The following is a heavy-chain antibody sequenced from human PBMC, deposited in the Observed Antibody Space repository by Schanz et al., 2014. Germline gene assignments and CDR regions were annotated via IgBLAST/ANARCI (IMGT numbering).Heavy chain of an antibody. CDR3: ARGYGDSPTDF. D-gene: IGHD4-17*01. CDR1: GGTFSSFG. Sequence: VQLEQSGAEVKKPGSSVKVSCKASGGTFSSFGINWVRQAPGQGLEWMGIINLSGGSTNNAQKFQGRLTMTRDTSTSTVYMELSSLRSEDTAVYYCARGYGDSPTDFWGQGTLVTVSS. J-gene: IGHJ4*02. CDR2: INLSGGST. V-gene: IGHV1-46*01.